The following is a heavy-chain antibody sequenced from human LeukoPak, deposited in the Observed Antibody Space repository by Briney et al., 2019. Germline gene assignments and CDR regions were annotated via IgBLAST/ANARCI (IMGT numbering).Heavy chain of an antibody. CDR3: AKEAAAVGPDAFDI. J-gene: IGHJ3*02. D-gene: IGHD6-13*01. V-gene: IGHV3-53*01. CDR1: GFTVSSNY. Sequence: GGSLRLSCAASGFTVSSNYMSWVRQAPGKGLEWVSVIYSGGSTYYADSVKGRFTISRDNSKNTLYLQMNSLRAEDTAVYYCAKEAAAVGPDAFDIWGQGTMVTVSS. CDR2: IYSGGST.